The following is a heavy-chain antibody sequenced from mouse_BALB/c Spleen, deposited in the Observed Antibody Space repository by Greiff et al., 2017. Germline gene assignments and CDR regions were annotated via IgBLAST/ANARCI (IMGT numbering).Heavy chain of an antibody. J-gene: IGHJ4*01. V-gene: IGHV5-9-3*01. D-gene: IGHD2-2*01. CDR1: GFTFSSYA. Sequence: EVKVVESGGGLVKPGGSLKLSCAASGFTFSSYAMSWVRQTPEKRLEWVATISSGGSYTYYPDSVKGRFTISRDNAKNTLYLQMSSLRSEDTAMYYCARRRGYYGYDDAMDYWGQGTSVTVSS. CDR2: ISSGGSYT. CDR3: ARRRGYYGYDDAMDY.